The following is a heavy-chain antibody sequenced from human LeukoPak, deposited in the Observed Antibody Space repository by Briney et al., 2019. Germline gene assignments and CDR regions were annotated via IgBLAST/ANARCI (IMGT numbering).Heavy chain of an antibody. V-gene: IGHV3-30-3*01. CDR3: ARGAQTAPADYYYYGMDV. CDR1: GFTFSSYA. CDR2: ISYDGSNK. J-gene: IGHJ6*02. D-gene: IGHD4/OR15-4a*01. Sequence: GGSLRLSCAASGFTFSSYAMHWVRQAPGKGLEWVAVISYDGSNKYYADSVKGRFTISRDDSKNTLYLQMNSLRAEDTAVYYCARGAQTAPADYYYYGMDVWGQGTTVTVSS.